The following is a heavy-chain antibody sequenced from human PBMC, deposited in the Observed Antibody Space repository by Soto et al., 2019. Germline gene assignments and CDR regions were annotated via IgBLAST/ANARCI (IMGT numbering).Heavy chain of an antibody. D-gene: IGHD1-20*01. CDR2: ISDSGSS. CDR3: ARTLTGTSGGGIDP. Sequence: QVQLRESGPGLVKPSETLSLMCSVSGGSFTNSFWSWLRQPPGKGLELIGFISDSGSSKYSPSLYSRVNMSIDTSKSQFSLTLTSVTAADTAVYYCARTLTGTSGGGIDPWGQGSLVTVSS. J-gene: IGHJ5*02. CDR1: GGSFTNSF. V-gene: IGHV4-59*08.